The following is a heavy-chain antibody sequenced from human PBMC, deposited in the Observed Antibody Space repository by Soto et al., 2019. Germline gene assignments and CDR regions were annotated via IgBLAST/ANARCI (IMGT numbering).Heavy chain of an antibody. CDR3: TTSANDKFVDY. CDR1: GFSFIGSA. J-gene: IGHJ4*02. V-gene: IGHV3-73*01. Sequence: GGSLRLSCAASGFSFIGSAMHWVRQASGKGLEWVGRMRSRANSYATTYAESVKGRFTISRDDSKNTAYLQMNSLKTEDTAVYYCTTSANDKFVDYWGQGTLVTVSS. CDR2: MRSRANSYAT. D-gene: IGHD5-12*01.